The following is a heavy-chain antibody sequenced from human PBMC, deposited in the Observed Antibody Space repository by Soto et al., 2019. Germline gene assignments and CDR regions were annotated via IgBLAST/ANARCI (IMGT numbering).Heavy chain of an antibody. D-gene: IGHD6-19*01. CDR2: ISWNSNRR. Sequence: VQLVESGGDSVQPGRSLRLSCSISGFTFDDYAMHWVRQRPGKGLEWVASISWNSNRRDYAGSVKGQFIISRDNAKNSLYLQMNSLRPADTAIYYCAKDISSSGLYKGLDHWGQGTLVTVSS. J-gene: IGHJ5*02. CDR1: GFTFDDYA. V-gene: IGHV3-9*01. CDR3: AKDISSSGLYKGLDH.